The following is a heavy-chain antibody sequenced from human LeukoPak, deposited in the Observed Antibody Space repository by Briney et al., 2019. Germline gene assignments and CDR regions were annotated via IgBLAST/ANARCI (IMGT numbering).Heavy chain of an antibody. Sequence: SETLSLTCTVSGGSISTSNYYWGWIRQPPGKGLEWIGNIFYSGSTYYGPSLKSRLTISVDKSKNQFSLKLSSVTAADTAVYYCARVGIAAAVGAFDIWGQGTMVTVSS. CDR3: ARVGIAAAVGAFDI. D-gene: IGHD6-13*01. J-gene: IGHJ3*02. CDR1: GGSISTSNYY. CDR2: IFYSGST. V-gene: IGHV4-39*07.